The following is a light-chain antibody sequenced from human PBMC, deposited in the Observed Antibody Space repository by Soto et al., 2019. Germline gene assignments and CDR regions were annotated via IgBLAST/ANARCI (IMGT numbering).Light chain of an antibody. CDR3: QQYNSYPWT. Sequence: IQMTQSPSTLSAFVGDRVTITCRASQSISSWLAWYRQKPGKAPKLLIYKASSLESGVPLRFSGSGSGTEFTLTISSLQPDDFATYYCQQYNSYPWTFGQGTKVEIK. CDR2: KAS. V-gene: IGKV1-5*03. J-gene: IGKJ1*01. CDR1: QSISSW.